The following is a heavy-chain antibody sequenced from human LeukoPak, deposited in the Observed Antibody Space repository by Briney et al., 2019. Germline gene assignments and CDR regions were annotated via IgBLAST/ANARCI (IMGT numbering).Heavy chain of an antibody. CDR1: AFTFDNFG. CDR2: ITWDSGIR. V-gene: IGHV3-20*04. J-gene: IGHJ4*02. Sequence: GGSLRLSCEVFAFTFDNFGMHWVRQAPGKGLEWVSDITWDSGIRSYADSVKGRFIISRDNANNSLSLQMNSLRAEDTAVYYCARSGYSYGFFDYWGQGTLVTVSS. CDR3: ARSGYSYGFFDY. D-gene: IGHD5-18*01.